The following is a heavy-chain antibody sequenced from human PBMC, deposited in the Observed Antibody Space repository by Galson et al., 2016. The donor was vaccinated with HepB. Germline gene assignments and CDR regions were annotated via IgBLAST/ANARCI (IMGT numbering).Heavy chain of an antibody. V-gene: IGHV4-39*01. Sequence: ETLSLTCTVSGRSINSKNYYWGWIRQPPGKGLEWIGSINYSGTTYYNPSLKSPVTISIDTSKNQFSLKLSSVTAADTAVYYCARVAWYYYSSGSFDYWGQGTLVSVSS. J-gene: IGHJ4*02. CDR3: ARVAWYYYSSGSFDY. D-gene: IGHD3-10*01. CDR1: GRSINSKNYY. CDR2: INYSGTT.